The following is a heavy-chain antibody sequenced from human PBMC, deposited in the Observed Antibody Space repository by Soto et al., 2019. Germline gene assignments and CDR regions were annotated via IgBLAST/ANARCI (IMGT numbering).Heavy chain of an antibody. CDR3: ARDRCSSTSCYDAFDI. CDR2: INPNSGGT. V-gene: IGHV1-2*04. D-gene: IGHD2-2*01. J-gene: IGHJ3*02. CDR1: GYTFTGYY. Sequence: ASLKVSCKASGYTFTGYYMHWVRQAPGQGLEWMGWINPNSGGTNYAQKFQGWVTMTRDTSISTAYMELSRLRSDDTAVYYCARDRCSSTSCYDAFDIWGQGTMVTVSS.